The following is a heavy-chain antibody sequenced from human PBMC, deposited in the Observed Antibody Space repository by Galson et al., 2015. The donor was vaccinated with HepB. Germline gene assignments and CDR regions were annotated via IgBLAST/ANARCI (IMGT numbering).Heavy chain of an antibody. D-gene: IGHD2-2*01. Sequence: SLRLSCAASGLTFSTYNMNWVRQAPGKGLEWVSYINYSSKTTFYADSVKGRFTISRDNARDSLYLQMSSLRDEDTAVYYCARDGSGRFCDSNSCFYYYMDVWGKGTTVTVSS. J-gene: IGHJ6*03. CDR2: INYSSKTT. CDR1: GLTFSTYN. CDR3: ARDGSGRFCDSNSCFYYYMDV. V-gene: IGHV3-48*02.